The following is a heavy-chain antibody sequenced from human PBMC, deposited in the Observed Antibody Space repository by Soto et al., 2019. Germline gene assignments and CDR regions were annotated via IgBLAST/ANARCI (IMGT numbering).Heavy chain of an antibody. V-gene: IGHV3-23*01. J-gene: IGHJ2*01. CDR1: GFTFSSYA. CDR2: ISGSGGST. CDR3: AKRTTGWYFDL. Sequence: GGSPRLSCAASGFTFSSYAMNWVRQAPGKGLEWVSVISGSGGSTYYADSVKGRFTISRDNSKNTLYLQMNSLRAEDTAVYYCAKRTTGWYFDLWGRGTLVTVSS.